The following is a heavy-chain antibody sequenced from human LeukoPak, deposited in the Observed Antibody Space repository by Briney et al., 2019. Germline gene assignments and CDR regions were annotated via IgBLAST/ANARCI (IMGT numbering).Heavy chain of an antibody. CDR1: GFTFNNFG. J-gene: IGHJ4*02. D-gene: IGHD3-10*01. V-gene: IGHV3-30*02. CDR3: AKDWDDYYGSGSYFDY. CDR2: IRYDGSNK. Sequence: GGSLRLSCAASGFTFNNFGMHWVRQTPGKGLEWVAFIRYDGSNKYYADSVKGRFTISRDNSKNTLYLQMNSLRAEDTAVYYCAKDWDDYYGSGSYFDYWGQGTLVTVSS.